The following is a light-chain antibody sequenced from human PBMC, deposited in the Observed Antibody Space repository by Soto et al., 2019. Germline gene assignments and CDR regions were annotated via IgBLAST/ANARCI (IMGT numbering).Light chain of an antibody. J-gene: IGKJ1*01. Sequence: EIVMTQSPATVPVSPGERVTLSCRASQSVSIDLAWYQQKPGQIPRLLIYDASNRATGIPGRFSGSGSGTDFTLTISSLEPEDFAVYYCQQRSNWPRTFGQGTKVDIK. CDR2: DAS. V-gene: IGKV3-11*01. CDR3: QQRSNWPRT. CDR1: QSVSID.